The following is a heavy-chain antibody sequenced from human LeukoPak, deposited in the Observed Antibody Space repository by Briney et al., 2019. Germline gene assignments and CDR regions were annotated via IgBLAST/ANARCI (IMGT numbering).Heavy chain of an antibody. CDR1: GGTFTFYA. Sequence: ASVKVSCKASGGTFTFYAVSWVRQAPGQGLEWMGGIIPIFGTTNYAQKFQGRVTITADESTGTAYMELSSLRSEDTAVYYCARSAIKNYYYYYMDVWGKGTTVTVSS. J-gene: IGHJ6*03. CDR2: IIPIFGTT. V-gene: IGHV1-69*13. CDR3: ARSAIKNYYYYYMDV.